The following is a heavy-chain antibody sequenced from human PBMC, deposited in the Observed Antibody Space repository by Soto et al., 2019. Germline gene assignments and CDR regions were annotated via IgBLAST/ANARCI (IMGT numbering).Heavy chain of an antibody. CDR1: GGTFRSDA. Sequence: QVQLVQSGAEVKKPGSSVKVSCKTSGGTFRSDAISWVRQAPGQGLEWMGGIIPIFGTANYAQKFQGRVTITADESTSTAYMELSSLRSEDTAVYYCARGYDSSGYYYYSDYWGQGTLVTVSS. D-gene: IGHD3-22*01. V-gene: IGHV1-69*12. CDR3: ARGYDSSGYYYYSDY. CDR2: IIPIFGTA. J-gene: IGHJ4*02.